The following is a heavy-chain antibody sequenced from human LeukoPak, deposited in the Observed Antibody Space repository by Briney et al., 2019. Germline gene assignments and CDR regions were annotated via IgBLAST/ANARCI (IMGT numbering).Heavy chain of an antibody. J-gene: IGHJ3*02. Sequence: HAGGSLRLSCAASGFTFSSYAMSWVRQAPGKGLEWVSAISGSGGSTYYADSVKGRFTISRDNSKNTLYLQMNSLRAEDTAVYYCAKGTWSIAARKNAFDIWGQGTMVTVSS. CDR2: ISGSGGST. V-gene: IGHV3-23*01. CDR1: GFTFSSYA. CDR3: AKGTWSIAARKNAFDI. D-gene: IGHD6-6*01.